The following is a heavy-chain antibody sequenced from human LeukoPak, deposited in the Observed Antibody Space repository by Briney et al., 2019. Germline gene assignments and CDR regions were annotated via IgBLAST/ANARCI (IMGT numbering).Heavy chain of an antibody. CDR1: GFTFSSYG. V-gene: IGHV3-21*01. CDR3: ARVGIVVVVAYAFDI. CDR2: ISSSSTYI. J-gene: IGHJ3*02. Sequence: PGGSLRLSCAASGFTFSSYGMSWVRQAPGKGLEWVSSISSSSTYIYYADSVKGRFTISRDNAKNSLFLQMNSLRAEDTAVYYCARVGIVVVVAYAFDIWGQGTMVTVSS. D-gene: IGHD2-15*01.